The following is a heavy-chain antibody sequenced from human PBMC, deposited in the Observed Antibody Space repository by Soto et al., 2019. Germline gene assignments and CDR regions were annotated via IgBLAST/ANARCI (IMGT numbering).Heavy chain of an antibody. CDR3: AKEHIVVVPAAMMGADAFDI. CDR1: GFTFSSYA. CDR2: ISGSGGST. J-gene: IGHJ3*02. V-gene: IGHV3-23*01. D-gene: IGHD2-2*01. Sequence: EVQLLESGGGLVQPGGSLRLSCAASGFTFSSYAMSWVRQAPGKGLEWVSAISGSGGSTYYADSVNGRFTISRDNSKYSPYLQMNSLRAEDTAVYYCAKEHIVVVPAAMMGADAFDIWGQGTMLTVSS.